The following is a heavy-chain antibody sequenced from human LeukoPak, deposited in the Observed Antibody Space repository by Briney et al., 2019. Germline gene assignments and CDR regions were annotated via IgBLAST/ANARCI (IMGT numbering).Heavy chain of an antibody. J-gene: IGHJ4*02. V-gene: IGHV4-59*12. D-gene: IGHD4-11*01. Sequence: SETLSLTCTVSGGSISSYYWSWIRQPPGKGLEWIGYIYYSGSTNYNPSLKSRVTISVDTSKNQFSLKLSSVTAADTAVYYCARGDSNFPFDYWGQGTLVTVSS. CDR2: IYYSGST. CDR1: GGSISSYY. CDR3: ARGDSNFPFDY.